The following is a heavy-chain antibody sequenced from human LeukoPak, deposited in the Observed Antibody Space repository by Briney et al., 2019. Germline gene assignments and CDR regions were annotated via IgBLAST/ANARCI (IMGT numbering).Heavy chain of an antibody. J-gene: IGHJ6*02. CDR3: ATPPGHDFWGGYHTSGVDV. V-gene: IGHV3-23*01. Sequence: GGSLRLSCTVSGFTFSSYAMSWVRQAPGKGLEWVSAISNSGSSTYYADSVKGRFTISRDNSKNTLFLQMNSLRAEHTAVYYCATPPGHDFWGGYHTSGVDVWGQGTTVTVSS. CDR2: ISNSGSST. CDR1: GFTFSSYA. D-gene: IGHD3-3*01.